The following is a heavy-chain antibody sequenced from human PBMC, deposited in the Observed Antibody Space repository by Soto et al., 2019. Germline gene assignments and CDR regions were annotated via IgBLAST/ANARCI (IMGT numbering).Heavy chain of an antibody. CDR1: GHSIISDYY. D-gene: IGHD5-18*01. J-gene: IGHJ4*02. CDR3: ARASIGYSHGPFDY. Sequence: PSAPLSLTCAVSGHSIISDYYWGLIRRPPGKVLEWIGSIYHSGSTYYNPSLKSRVTISVDTSKNHFSLKLSSVTAADTAVYYCARASIGYSHGPFDYWGQGTLVTVSS. V-gene: IGHV4-38-2*01. CDR2: IYHSGST.